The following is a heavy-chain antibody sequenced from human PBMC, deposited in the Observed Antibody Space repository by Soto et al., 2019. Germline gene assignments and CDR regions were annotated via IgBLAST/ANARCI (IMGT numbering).Heavy chain of an antibody. CDR2: XNXXGXAX. CDR3: ARDLRGYSHWFHP. D-gene: IGHD5-18*01. V-gene: IGHV1-2*02. CDR1: GYTFNGCY. Sequence: APAQVSCKKSGYTFNGCYIHWVREAPGKWLEXLGXXNXXGXAXXXGXXXQGRVTLIADTSINTTCRQLSSLAPGDTAMYYCARDLRGYSHWFHPWGQGTLVT. J-gene: IGHJ5*02.